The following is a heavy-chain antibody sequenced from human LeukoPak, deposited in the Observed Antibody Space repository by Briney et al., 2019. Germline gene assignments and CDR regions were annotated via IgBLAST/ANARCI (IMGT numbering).Heavy chain of an antibody. CDR1: GFTFSSHG. CDR2: ISYDGSNK. Sequence: GRSLRLSCAASGFTFSSHGMHWVRQAPGKGLEWVAVISYDGSNKYYADSVKGRFTISRDNSKNTLYLQMNSLRAEDMAVYYCAKDHVGATDYWGQGTLVTVSS. CDR3: AKDHVGATDY. D-gene: IGHD1-26*01. V-gene: IGHV3-30*18. J-gene: IGHJ4*02.